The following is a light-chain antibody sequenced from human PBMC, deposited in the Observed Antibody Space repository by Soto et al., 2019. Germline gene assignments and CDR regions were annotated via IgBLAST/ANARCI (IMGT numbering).Light chain of an antibody. CDR1: QSVSSSY. Sequence: EIVLTQSPGTLSLSPGERATLSCRASQSVSSSYLAWYQQKPGQAPRLLIYGASSRATGIPDRFCGSGSGTDFTLTISRLEPEDFAVYYCQQCGSSPTWTFGQGTKVEIK. CDR3: QQCGSSPTWT. CDR2: GAS. V-gene: IGKV3-20*01. J-gene: IGKJ1*01.